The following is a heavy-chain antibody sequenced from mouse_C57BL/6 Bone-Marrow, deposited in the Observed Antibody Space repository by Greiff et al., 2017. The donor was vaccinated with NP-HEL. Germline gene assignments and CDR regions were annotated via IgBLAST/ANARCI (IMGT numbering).Heavy chain of an antibody. CDR3: TRDGDGYYYAMDY. J-gene: IGHJ4*01. CDR2: ISSGGDYI. Sequence: VQLKESGEGLVKPGGSLKLSCAASGFTFSSYAMSWVRQTPEKRLEWVAYISSGGDYIYYADTVKGRFTISRDNARNTLYLQMSSLKSEDTAMYYCTRDGDGYYYAMDYWGQGTSVTVSS. CDR1: GFTFSSYA. V-gene: IGHV5-9-1*02. D-gene: IGHD2-3*01.